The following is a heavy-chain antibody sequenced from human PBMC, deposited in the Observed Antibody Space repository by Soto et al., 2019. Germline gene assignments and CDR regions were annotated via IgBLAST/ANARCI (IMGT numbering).Heavy chain of an antibody. CDR2: LYYSGAT. Sequence: KPSETLSLTCTVSGGSIKNGNYYWSWIRQPPGKGLEWIGHLYYSGATYYNPSLKSRVTISEDRSKNQISLNLTSVSAADTAVYYCGRDNYDRGDFFANWGQGTLVTVSS. V-gene: IGHV4-30-4*01. CDR1: GGSIKNGNYY. J-gene: IGHJ4*02. CDR3: GRDNYDRGDFFAN. D-gene: IGHD3-22*01.